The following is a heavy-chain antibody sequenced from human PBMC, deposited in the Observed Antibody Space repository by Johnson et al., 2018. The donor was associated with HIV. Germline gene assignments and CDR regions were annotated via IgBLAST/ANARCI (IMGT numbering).Heavy chain of an antibody. CDR2: LSYDGINK. V-gene: IGHV3-30*04. CDR3: ARDQSEVDAFDI. Sequence: RQAPGKGLEWVAVLSYDGINKYYADSVKGRFTISRDNSKNTRYLQMNSLRAEDTAVYYCARDQSEVDAFDIWGQGTMVTVSS. J-gene: IGHJ3*02.